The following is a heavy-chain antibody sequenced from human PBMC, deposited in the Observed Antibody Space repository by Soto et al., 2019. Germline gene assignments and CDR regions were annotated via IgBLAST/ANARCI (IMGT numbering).Heavy chain of an antibody. CDR3: ARGGTTVDSYYYYYMDV. J-gene: IGHJ6*03. D-gene: IGHD4-17*01. V-gene: IGHV3-7*01. CDR1: GFTFSSYW. CDR2: IKQDGSEK. Sequence: EVQLVESGGGLVQPGGSLRLSCAASGFTFSSYWMSWVRQAPGKGLEWVANIKQDGSEKYYVDSVKGRFTISRDNAKNSVYLQMNGVRAEDTAVYYCARGGTTVDSYYYYYMDVWGKGTTVTVSS.